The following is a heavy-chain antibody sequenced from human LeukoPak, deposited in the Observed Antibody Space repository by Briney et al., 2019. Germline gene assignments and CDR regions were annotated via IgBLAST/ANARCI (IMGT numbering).Heavy chain of an antibody. CDR2: VSYDETNK. CDR3: ARAFGCSGTSCHARWGYYYYAMDV. CDR1: ASTFSNDA. D-gene: IGHD2-2*01. J-gene: IGHJ6*02. Sequence: GGSLRLSCAASASTFSNDAIHWVRQAPGKGLEWVAVVSYDETNKYYADSVKGRFTISRDNSKNTVYLRMSSLRAEDTAMYYCARAFGCSGTSCHARWGYYYYAMDVWGQGTTVTVSS. V-gene: IGHV3-30-3*01.